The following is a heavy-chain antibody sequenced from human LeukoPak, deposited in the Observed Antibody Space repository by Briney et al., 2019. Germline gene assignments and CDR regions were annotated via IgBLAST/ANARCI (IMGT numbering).Heavy chain of an antibody. Sequence: PGGSLRLSCAASGFASSSNSMNWVRQAPGKGLEWASSISSSSSYIYYADSVKGRFTISRDNAKNSLYLQMNSLRAEDTAVYYCARDRTTDDAFDIWGQGTMVTVSS. CDR1: GFASSSNS. V-gene: IGHV3-21*01. CDR2: ISSSSSYI. J-gene: IGHJ3*02. CDR3: ARDRTTDDAFDI. D-gene: IGHD2-2*01.